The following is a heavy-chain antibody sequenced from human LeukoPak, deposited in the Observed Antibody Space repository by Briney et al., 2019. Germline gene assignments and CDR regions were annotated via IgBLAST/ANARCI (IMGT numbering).Heavy chain of an antibody. D-gene: IGHD2-2*01. CDR1: GFTFSSYW. CDR3: AKDRDIVVVPTALFDY. V-gene: IGHV3-23*01. Sequence: GGSLTLSCAASGFTFSSYWMSWLRQAPGKGLEWVSGIFGSGGSTHYADSVKGRFTISRDNSKNTLYLQMNSLRAEDTAVYYCAKDRDIVVVPTALFDYWGQGTLVTVSS. J-gene: IGHJ4*02. CDR2: IFGSGGST.